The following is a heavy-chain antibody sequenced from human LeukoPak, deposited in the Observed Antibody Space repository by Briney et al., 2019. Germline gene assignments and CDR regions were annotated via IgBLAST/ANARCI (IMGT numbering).Heavy chain of an antibody. CDR3: ARNFERTRGWFDP. Sequence: SETLSLTCTVSAVSISSFYWSWIRQPPGKGLEWIGYMYYSGSASYNPSLKSRLTISVDTSKNQLSLKVSSVTAADAAVYYCARNFERTRGWFDPWGQGTLVTVSS. V-gene: IGHV4-59*01. D-gene: IGHD2-2*01. J-gene: IGHJ5*02. CDR1: AVSISSFY. CDR2: MYYSGSA.